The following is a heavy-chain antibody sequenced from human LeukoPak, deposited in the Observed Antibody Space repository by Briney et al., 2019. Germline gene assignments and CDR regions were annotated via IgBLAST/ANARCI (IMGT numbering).Heavy chain of an antibody. J-gene: IGHJ3*02. CDR1: GFTFSSYA. CDR3: ARDAVSYDFWSGHGAFDI. CDR2: ISYDGSNK. D-gene: IGHD3-3*01. V-gene: IGHV3-30-3*01. Sequence: PGGSLRLSCAASGFTFSSYAMHWVRQAPGKGLEWVAVISYDGSNKYYADSVKGRFTISRDNSKNTLYLQMNSLRAEDTAVYYCARDAVSYDFWSGHGAFDIWGQGTMVTVSS.